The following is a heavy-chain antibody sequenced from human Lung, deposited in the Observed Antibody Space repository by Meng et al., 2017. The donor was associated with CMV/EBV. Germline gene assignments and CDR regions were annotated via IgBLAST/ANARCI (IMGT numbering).Heavy chain of an antibody. D-gene: IGHD4-23*01. CDR3: ARGPYGGKIDY. J-gene: IGHJ4*02. Sequence: ESLKISCAVYGGSFSGYYWSWIRQPPGKGLEWIGEINHSGSTNYNPSLKSRVTISVDTSKNQFSPKLSSVTAADTAVYYCARGPYGGKIDYWGQGTLVTVSS. CDR1: GGSFSGYY. CDR2: INHSGST. V-gene: IGHV4-34*01.